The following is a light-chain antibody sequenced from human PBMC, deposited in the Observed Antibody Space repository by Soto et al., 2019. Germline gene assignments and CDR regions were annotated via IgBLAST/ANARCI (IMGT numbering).Light chain of an antibody. CDR2: EVS. CDR3: QSYDSSLSGYV. J-gene: IGLJ1*01. Sequence: QSVLTQPPSASGSPGQSVTISCTGTSSDVGKYDYVSWFQHHPGKAPKLIIYEVSKRPSGVPDRFSGSKSGSTASLTVSGLQTEDEADYYCQSYDSSLSGYVFGTGTKV. V-gene: IGLV2-8*01. CDR1: SSDVGKYDY.